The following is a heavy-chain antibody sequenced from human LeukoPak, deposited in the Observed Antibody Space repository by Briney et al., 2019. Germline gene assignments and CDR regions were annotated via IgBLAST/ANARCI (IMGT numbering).Heavy chain of an antibody. CDR3: ARAALRGTYCYDC. CDR1: GFTFSSYA. D-gene: IGHD1-14*01. CDR2: ISGTGGTT. V-gene: IGHV3-23*01. J-gene: IGHJ4*02. Sequence: GGSLRLSCAASGFTFSSYAMGWVRQAPGKGLEWVSAISGTGGTTNYADSVKGRFTVSRDNSKNTIYLQMNSLRAEDTAVFYCARAALRGTYCYDCWGRGILVTVSS.